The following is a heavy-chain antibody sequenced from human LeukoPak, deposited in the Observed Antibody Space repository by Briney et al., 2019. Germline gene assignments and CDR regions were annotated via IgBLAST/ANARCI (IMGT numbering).Heavy chain of an antibody. D-gene: IGHD3-3*01. CDR1: GGSISSDNYY. CDR3: ARGPLLRFLEWLPPHYFDY. Sequence: SETLSLTCTVSGGSISSDNYYWSWIRQPAGKGLEWIGRIYTSGSTNYNPSLKGRVTISLDTSKSQFSLKLSSVTAADTAVYYCARGPLLRFLEWLPPHYFDYWGQGTLVTVSS. J-gene: IGHJ4*02. V-gene: IGHV4-61*02. CDR2: IYTSGST.